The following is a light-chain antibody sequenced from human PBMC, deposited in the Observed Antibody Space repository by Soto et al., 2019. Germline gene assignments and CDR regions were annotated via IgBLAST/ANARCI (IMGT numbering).Light chain of an antibody. CDR1: SSNIGGNS. CDR3: AAWDDSLNGLYV. Sequence: QSVMTQPPSVSAAPGQKVTISCSGSSSNIGGNSVSWYQQLPGTAPKLLIYDDNKRPSGIPDRFSASKSGTSASLAISGLHSEDEAEYYCAAWDDSLNGLYVFGTGTKLTVL. J-gene: IGLJ1*01. CDR2: DDN. V-gene: IGLV1-51*01.